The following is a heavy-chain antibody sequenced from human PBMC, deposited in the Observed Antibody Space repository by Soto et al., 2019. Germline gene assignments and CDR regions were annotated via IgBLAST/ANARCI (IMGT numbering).Heavy chain of an antibody. Sequence: EVQLVESRGGLVQPGGSLTLSCAASGFTFSSYAMHWVRQAPGKGLEYVSAISSNGGSTYYANSVKGRFTISRDNSKNTLYLEMGSLRAEDMAVYYCAIDGCGGDCYSAYAFDIWGQGTMVTVSS. CDR3: AIDGCGGDCYSAYAFDI. D-gene: IGHD2-21*02. CDR1: GFTFSSYA. J-gene: IGHJ3*02. CDR2: ISSNGGST. V-gene: IGHV3-64*01.